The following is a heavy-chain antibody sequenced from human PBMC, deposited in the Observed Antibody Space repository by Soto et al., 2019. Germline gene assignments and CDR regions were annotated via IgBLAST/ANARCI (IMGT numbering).Heavy chain of an antibody. J-gene: IGHJ3*02. CDR2: IYYSGST. Sequence: SETLSLTCTVSGGSISSYYWSWIRQPPGKGLEWIGYIYYSGSTNYNPSLKSRVTISVDTSKNQLSLKLSSVTAADTAVYYCARFGSSRRGVGAFDIWGQGTMVTVSS. V-gene: IGHV4-59*08. CDR1: GGSISSYY. CDR3: ARFGSSRRGVGAFDI. D-gene: IGHD6-13*01.